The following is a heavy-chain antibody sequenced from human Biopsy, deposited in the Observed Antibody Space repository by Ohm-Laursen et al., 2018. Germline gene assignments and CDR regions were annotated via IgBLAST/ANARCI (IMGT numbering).Heavy chain of an antibody. CDR3: ARRGSGGRSFDY. J-gene: IGHJ4*02. D-gene: IGHD2-15*01. CDR1: GDSINSSY. V-gene: IGHV4-59*08. CDR2: ISNSGNT. Sequence: GTLSLTCPVSGDSINSSYWSWIRQAPGKGLEWIGFISNSGNTNYNPSLKSRVTISADTSKDQFSLKLGSVTVADTAVFYCARRGSGGRSFDYWGQGSLVTVSS.